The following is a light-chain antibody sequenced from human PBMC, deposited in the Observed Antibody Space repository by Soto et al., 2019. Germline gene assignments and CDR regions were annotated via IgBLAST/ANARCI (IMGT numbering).Light chain of an antibody. CDR2: GAS. Sequence: EIVMTQSPATLSVSPGERATLSCRASQSVSSNLAWYQQKPGQAPRLLIYGASNRATGIPARFSGSGSGTEFTLTISSLQSEDFAVYYCKQYNNWPTFGQGTKVEIK. J-gene: IGKJ1*01. CDR3: KQYNNWPT. V-gene: IGKV3-15*01. CDR1: QSVSSN.